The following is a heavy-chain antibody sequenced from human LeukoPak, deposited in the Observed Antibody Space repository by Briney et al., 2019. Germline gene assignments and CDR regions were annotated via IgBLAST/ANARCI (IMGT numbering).Heavy chain of an antibody. D-gene: IGHD4-11*01. Sequence: ASVKVSCKASGYTFTGYYMHWVRQAPGQGLEWMGWINPNSGGTNYAQKFQGRVTMTRDTSISTAYMEVSRLRSDDTAVYYCARVDDYRNYEYYYMDVWGKGTTVTVSS. CDR2: INPNSGGT. V-gene: IGHV1-2*02. J-gene: IGHJ6*03. CDR1: GYTFTGYY. CDR3: ARVDDYRNYEYYYMDV.